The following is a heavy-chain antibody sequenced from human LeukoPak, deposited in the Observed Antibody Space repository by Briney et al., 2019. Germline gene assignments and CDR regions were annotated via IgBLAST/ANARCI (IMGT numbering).Heavy chain of an antibody. Sequence: GGSLRLSCAASGFTFSDYAMNWVRQAPGKGLEWVSSFSGRGGSAYYADSVKGRFTISRDSSKNTVYLQMNSLRDEDTAVYYCARGQQLAGTAFDYWGQGTLVTVSS. CDR2: FSGRGGSA. CDR1: GFTFSDYA. V-gene: IGHV3-23*01. CDR3: ARGQQLAGTAFDY. J-gene: IGHJ4*02. D-gene: IGHD6-13*01.